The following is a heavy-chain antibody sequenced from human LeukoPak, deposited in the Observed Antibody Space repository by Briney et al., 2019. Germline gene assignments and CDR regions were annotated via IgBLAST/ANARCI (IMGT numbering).Heavy chain of an antibody. CDR3: ARADWDTAMIDY. V-gene: IGHV3-21*01. CDR1: GFTFSSYS. Sequence: GGSLRLSCAASGFTFSSYSMNWVRQAPGKGLEWVSSISSSSSYIYYADSVKGRFTISRDNAKNSLYLQMNSLRAEDTAVYYCARADWDTAMIDYWGQGTLVTISS. J-gene: IGHJ4*02. D-gene: IGHD5-18*01. CDR2: ISSSSSYI.